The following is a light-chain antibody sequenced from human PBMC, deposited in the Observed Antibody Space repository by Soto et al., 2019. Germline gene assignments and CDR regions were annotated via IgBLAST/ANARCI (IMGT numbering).Light chain of an antibody. CDR3: QSYDSSLSGYV. J-gene: IGLJ1*01. V-gene: IGLV1-40*01. Sequence: QSVLTQPPSVSGAPGQRVTISCTGSSSNIGAGYDVHWYQQLPGTAPKLLIYGNSNRPSGVPDRFSGSKSGTTASLPITGLHADDEAYYYCQSYDSSLSGYVFGTGTKLTVL. CDR1: SSNIGAGYD. CDR2: GNS.